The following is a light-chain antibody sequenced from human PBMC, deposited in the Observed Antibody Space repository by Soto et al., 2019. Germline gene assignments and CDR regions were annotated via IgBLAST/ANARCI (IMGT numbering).Light chain of an antibody. J-gene: IGKJ3*01. CDR1: QSVSSW. CDR3: QQHNNSPFT. Sequence: EILLTQSPATLSSSLGDRATISCRASQSVSSWLAWYQQKPGQAPRLLIYNASNIDTGIPARFSGSGSGTEFTLTISSLEPEDFAAYYCQQHNNSPFTFGHGTKVDIK. CDR2: NAS. V-gene: IGKV3-11*01.